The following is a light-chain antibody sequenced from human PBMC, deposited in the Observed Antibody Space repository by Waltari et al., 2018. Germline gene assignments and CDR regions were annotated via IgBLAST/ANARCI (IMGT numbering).Light chain of an antibody. CDR3: QQYNTYSLWA. CDR1: QRISRW. J-gene: IGKJ1*01. Sequence: DIQITQSPSTLSASIGDRVTITCRASQRISRWLAWYQQKPGKAPNLLIYKTSSLQSGVPSRFNGSGSGTEFTLTISSLQPEDFATYYCQQYNTYSLWAFGQGTKVEIK. CDR2: KTS. V-gene: IGKV1-5*03.